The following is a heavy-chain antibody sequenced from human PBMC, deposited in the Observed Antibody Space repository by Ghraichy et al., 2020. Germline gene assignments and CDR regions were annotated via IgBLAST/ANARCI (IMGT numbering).Heavy chain of an antibody. D-gene: IGHD6-19*01. CDR2: LKQDDGDS. V-gene: IGHV3-7*01. Sequence: GSLRLSCATSGITFNFFWMSWVRQAPGKGLEWVANLKQDDGDSNYVDSVKGRFTISWDNAENSVSLQMNSLRAEDTGVYYCANGRGWYQDSWGQGTLVTVSP. CDR3: ANGRGWYQDS. J-gene: IGHJ5*01. CDR1: GITFNFFW.